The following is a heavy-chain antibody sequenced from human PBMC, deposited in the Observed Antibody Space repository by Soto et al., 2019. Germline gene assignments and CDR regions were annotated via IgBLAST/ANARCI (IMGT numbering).Heavy chain of an antibody. CDR1: GGSFSGYY. D-gene: IGHD3-10*01. J-gene: IGHJ4*02. Sequence: SETLSLTCAVYGGSFSGYYWSWIRQPPGKGLEWIGEINHSGSTNYNPSLKSRVTISVDTSKNQFSLKLSSVTAADTAVYYCARSLLWFGELSHYFDYWGQGTLVTVS. CDR3: ARSLLWFGELSHYFDY. CDR2: INHSGST. V-gene: IGHV4-34*01.